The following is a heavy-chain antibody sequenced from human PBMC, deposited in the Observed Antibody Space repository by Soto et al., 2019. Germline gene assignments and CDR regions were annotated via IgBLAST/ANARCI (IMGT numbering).Heavy chain of an antibody. CDR2: IKSKTDGGTT. D-gene: IGHD6-25*01. J-gene: IGHJ6*02. Sequence: GGSLRLSCAASGFTFSNAWMNWVRQAPGKGLEWVGRIKSKTDGGTTDYAAPVKGRFTISRDDSKNTLYLQMNSLKTEDTAVYYCTVSPAHYYYYGMDVWGQGTTVTVSS. CDR3: TVSPAHYYYYGMDV. V-gene: IGHV3-15*07. CDR1: GFTFSNAW.